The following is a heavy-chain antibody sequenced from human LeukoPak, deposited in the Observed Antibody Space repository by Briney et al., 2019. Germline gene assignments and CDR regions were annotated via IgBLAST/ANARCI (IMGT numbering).Heavy chain of an antibody. V-gene: IGHV1-2*02. J-gene: IGHJ4*02. CDR2: INPNSGGT. CDR3: ARDMVRMIPAGGY. Sequence: ASVKVSCKASGYTFTGYYMHWVRQAPGQGLEWMGWINPNSGGTNYAQKFQGRVTMTRDTSISTAYMELRSLRSDDTAVYYCARDMVRMIPAGGYWGQGTLVTVSS. CDR1: GYTFTGYY. D-gene: IGHD2-2*01.